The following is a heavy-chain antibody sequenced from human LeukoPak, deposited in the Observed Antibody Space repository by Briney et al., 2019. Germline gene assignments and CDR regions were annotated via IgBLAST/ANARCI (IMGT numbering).Heavy chain of an antibody. CDR1: GFTFSSYA. CDR2: IGTAGDT. V-gene: IGHV3-13*01. J-gene: IGHJ5*02. D-gene: IGHD2-2*01. CDR3: ARSCSSASCYGGNWFDP. Sequence: GGSLRLSCAASGFTFSSYAMSWVRQAPGKGLEWVSAIGTAGDTYYPGSVKGRFIISRENAKNSLYLQMNSLGAGDTAVYYCARSCSSASCYGGNWFDPWGQGTLVTVSS.